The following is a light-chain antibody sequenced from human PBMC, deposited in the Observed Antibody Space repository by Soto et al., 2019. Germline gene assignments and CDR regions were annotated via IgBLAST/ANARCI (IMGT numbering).Light chain of an antibody. CDR3: QQYNYSPLT. J-gene: IGKJ4*01. Sequence: EMVLTQSPDALSLSPGERVSLSCRASQSVSSYLAWYQQKPGQAPRLLIYGASSRATGIPDRFSGSGSGTDFTLTISRLEPEDFAVYYCQQYNYSPLTFGGGTKVDIK. CDR1: QSVSSY. V-gene: IGKV3-20*01. CDR2: GAS.